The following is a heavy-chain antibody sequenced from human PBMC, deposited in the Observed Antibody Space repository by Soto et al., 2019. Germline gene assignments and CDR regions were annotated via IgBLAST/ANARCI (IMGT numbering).Heavy chain of an antibody. CDR2: IYYSGST. D-gene: IGHD6-19*01. V-gene: IGHV4-31*03. J-gene: IGHJ4*02. CDR3: ARSPIAVAGKGKYYFDY. Sequence: PSETLSLTCTVSGGSISSGGYYWSWIRQHPGKGLEWIGYIYYSGSTYYNPSLKSRVTISVDTSKNQFSLKLSSVTAADTAVYYCARSPIAVAGKGKYYFDYWGQGTLVTVPQ. CDR1: GGSISSGGYY.